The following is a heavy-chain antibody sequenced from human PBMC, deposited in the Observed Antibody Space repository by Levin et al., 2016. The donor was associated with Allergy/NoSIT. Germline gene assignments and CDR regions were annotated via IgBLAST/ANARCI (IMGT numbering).Heavy chain of an antibody. CDR3: AGVVVMGPHYFDH. Sequence: SETLSLTCTVSGGSFINYSWSWIRQPPGKGLEWIGYVHYSGSSDYNPSLKSRVTISADTSKKQFSLKLRSVTAADTAVYYCAGVVVMGPHYFDHWGQGTLVTVSS. CDR2: VHYSGSS. CDR1: GGSFINYS. D-gene: IGHD2-15*01. V-gene: IGHV4-59*08. J-gene: IGHJ4*02.